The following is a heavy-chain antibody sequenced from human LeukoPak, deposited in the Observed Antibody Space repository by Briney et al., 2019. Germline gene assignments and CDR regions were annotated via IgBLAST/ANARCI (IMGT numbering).Heavy chain of an antibody. CDR2: FDPEDGET. CDR1: GYTLTELS. CDR3: ATVPGSGSTPYVDI. J-gene: IGHJ3*02. D-gene: IGHD1-26*01. Sequence: ASVKVSCKVSGYTLTELSMHWVRQAPGKGLEWMGGFDPEDGETIYAQKFQGRVTMTEDTSTDTAYMELSSLRSEDTAVYYCATVPGSGSTPYVDIWGQGTMVTVSS. V-gene: IGHV1-24*01.